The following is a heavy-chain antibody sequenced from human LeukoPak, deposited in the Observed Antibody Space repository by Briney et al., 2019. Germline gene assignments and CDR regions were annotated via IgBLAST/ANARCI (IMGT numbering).Heavy chain of an antibody. V-gene: IGHV3-21*01. J-gene: IGHJ4*02. CDR1: GFTFSSYS. Sequence: PGGSLRLSCAASGFTFSSYSMNWVRQAPGKGLEWVSSISSSSSYIYYADSVKGRFTISRDNAKNSLYLQMNSLRAEDTAVYYCARDLGIAAAGGYWGQGTLVTVSP. D-gene: IGHD6-13*01. CDR3: ARDLGIAAAGGY. CDR2: ISSSSSYI.